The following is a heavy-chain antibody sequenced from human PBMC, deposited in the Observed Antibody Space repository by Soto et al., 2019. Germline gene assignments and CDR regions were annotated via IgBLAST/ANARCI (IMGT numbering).Heavy chain of an antibody. CDR1: GGSFSGYY. CDR2: INHSGST. D-gene: IGHD6-13*01. V-gene: IGHV4-34*01. Sequence: SETLSLTCAVYGGSFSGYYWSWIRQPPGKGLEWIGEINHSGSTNYNPSLKSRVTISVDTSKNQFSLKLSSVTAADTAGYYCARGKLNSSSWYIGGDYYMKVWGKGTRFTVSS. J-gene: IGHJ6*03. CDR3: ARGKLNSSSWYIGGDYYMKV.